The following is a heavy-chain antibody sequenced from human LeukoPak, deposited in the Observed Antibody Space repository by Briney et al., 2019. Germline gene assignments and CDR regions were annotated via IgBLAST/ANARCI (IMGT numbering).Heavy chain of an antibody. J-gene: IGHJ5*02. D-gene: IGHD3-22*01. CDR1: GGSISSGGYY. V-gene: IGHV4-31*03. CDR2: IYYSGST. CDR3: ARGGDSYYDSSGYYYAWFDP. Sequence: SQTLSLTCTVSGGSISSGGYYWSWIRQHPGKGLEWIGYIYYSGSTYYNPSLKSRVTISVDTSKNQFSLKLSSVTAADTAVYYCARGGDSYYDSSGYYYAWFDPWGQGTLVTVSS.